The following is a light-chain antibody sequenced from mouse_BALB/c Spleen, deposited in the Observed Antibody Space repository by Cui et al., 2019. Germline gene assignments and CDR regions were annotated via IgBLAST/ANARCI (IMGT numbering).Light chain of an antibody. V-gene: IGKV4-80*01. CDR2: STS. Sequence: IVLTQSPAIMSASLGEEITLTCSASSSVSYMHWYQQKSGTAPKLLIYSTSNLASGVPSRFSGSGSGTFYSLTISSVEAEDAADYYCQQWSSYPWTFGGGTKLEIK. CDR1: SSVSY. CDR3: QQWSSYPWT. J-gene: IGKJ1*01.